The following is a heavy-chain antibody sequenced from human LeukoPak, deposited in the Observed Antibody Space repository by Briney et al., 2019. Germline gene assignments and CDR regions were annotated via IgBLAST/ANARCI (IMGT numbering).Heavy chain of an antibody. Sequence: PGGSLRLSCAASGFTFSDYYMSWIRQAPGKGLEWVSYISSSGSTIYYADSVKGRFTISRDNAKNSLYLQMNSLRAEDTAVYYCAKDNHYYYDSSGYPGAFDIWGQGTMVTVSS. J-gene: IGHJ3*02. V-gene: IGHV3-11*04. CDR3: AKDNHYYYDSSGYPGAFDI. CDR2: ISSSGSTI. CDR1: GFTFSDYY. D-gene: IGHD3-22*01.